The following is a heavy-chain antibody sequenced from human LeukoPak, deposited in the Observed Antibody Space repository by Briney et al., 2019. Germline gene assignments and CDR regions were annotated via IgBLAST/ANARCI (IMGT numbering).Heavy chain of an antibody. Sequence: PGGSLRLSCAASGFTFSSYSMNWVRQAPGKGLEWVSYISSSSSTIYYADSVKGRFTISRDNAKNSLYLQMNSLRAEDTAVYYCARGRRYCSGGSCYPAAYDYWGQGTLVTVSS. CDR1: GFTFSSYS. D-gene: IGHD2-15*01. J-gene: IGHJ4*02. CDR3: ARGRRYCSGGSCYPAAYDY. V-gene: IGHV3-48*01. CDR2: ISSSSSTI.